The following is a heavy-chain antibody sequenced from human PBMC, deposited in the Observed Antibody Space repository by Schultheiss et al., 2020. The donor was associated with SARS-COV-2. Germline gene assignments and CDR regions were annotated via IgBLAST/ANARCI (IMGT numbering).Heavy chain of an antibody. CDR2: IYSGGST. J-gene: IGHJ4*02. CDR3: AFYSSSSGSFDY. Sequence: GGSLRLSCAASGFTVSSNYMSWVRQAPGKGLEWVSVIYSGGSTYYADSVKGRFTISRDNAKTSLYLQMNSLRAEDTAVYYCAFYSSSSGSFDYWGQGTLVTVSS. CDR1: GFTVSSNY. V-gene: IGHV3-53*01. D-gene: IGHD6-6*01.